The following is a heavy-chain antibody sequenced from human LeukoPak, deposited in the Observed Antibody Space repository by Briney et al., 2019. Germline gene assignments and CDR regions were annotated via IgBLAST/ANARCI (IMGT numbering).Heavy chain of an antibody. CDR1: GFTFSSYW. Sequence: GGSLRLSCVASGFTFSSYWMSWVRQAPGKGLEWVANINQDGSEKYDVDPVKGRFTISRDNAKNSLYLQMNSLRAEDTAVYYCARSRYFDWFGFDPWGQGTLVTVSS. CDR3: ARSRYFDWFGFDP. D-gene: IGHD3-9*01. CDR2: INQDGSEK. V-gene: IGHV3-7*01. J-gene: IGHJ5*02.